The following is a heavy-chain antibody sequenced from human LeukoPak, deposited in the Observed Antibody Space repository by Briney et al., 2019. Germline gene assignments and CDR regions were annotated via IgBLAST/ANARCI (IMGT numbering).Heavy chain of an antibody. Sequence: PGGSLRLSCAASGFFFSTFGMSWVRQAPGKGLEWVSAISVGGGNTYYADSVKGRFTISRDNSKNTLYLQMNSLRAEDTAVYYCARVPTIVANDAFDIWGQGTMVTVSS. D-gene: IGHD5-12*01. V-gene: IGHV3-23*01. CDR1: GFFFSTFG. J-gene: IGHJ3*02. CDR3: ARVPTIVANDAFDI. CDR2: ISVGGGNT.